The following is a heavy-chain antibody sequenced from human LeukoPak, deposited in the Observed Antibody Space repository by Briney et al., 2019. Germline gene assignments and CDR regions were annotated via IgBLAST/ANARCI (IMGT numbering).Heavy chain of an antibody. V-gene: IGHV1-8*01. CDR3: AREACFSDSCYGEIDH. D-gene: IGHD2-15*01. CDR2: MNPNSGNT. CDR1: GYTFTSYD. Sequence: ASVKVSCKASGYTFTSYDINWVRQAPGQGLEWLGWMNPNSGNTVYAPKFQGRVTFTRSTSITTAYMELTSLRSEDTAVYFCAREACFSDSCYGEIDHWGQGTLVTVSS. J-gene: IGHJ4*02.